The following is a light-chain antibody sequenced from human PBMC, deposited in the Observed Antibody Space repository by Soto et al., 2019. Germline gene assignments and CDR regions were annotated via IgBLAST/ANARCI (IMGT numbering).Light chain of an antibody. CDR2: DDN. V-gene: IGLV1-51*01. CDR1: SSNIGGNS. Sequence: QSVLTQPPSVSAAPGQKVPISCSGSSSNIGGNSVSWYQQLPETAPKLLIYDDNKRPSGIPDRFSGSKSGTSATLGITGFQTGDEADYYCGSWDSSLSAYVFGTGTKVTVL. CDR3: GSWDSSLSAYV. J-gene: IGLJ1*01.